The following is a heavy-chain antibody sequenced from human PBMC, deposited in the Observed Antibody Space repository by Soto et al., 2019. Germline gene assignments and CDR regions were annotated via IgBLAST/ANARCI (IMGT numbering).Heavy chain of an antibody. CDR1: GGSSSNLDYC. CDR3: ARGRYCLAGRCFPNWFDS. V-gene: IGHV4-30-4*01. Sequence: SETLSLTCSFSGGSSSNLDYCWPWIRQPPGQALEYIGYFYKSATTYYNPSFESRVASSVDTSTSQFSLNVSSVTAADSAVYFCARGRYCLAGRCFPNWFDSSGPVALVTVSS. J-gene: IGHJ5*01. CDR2: FYKSATT. D-gene: IGHD2-15*01.